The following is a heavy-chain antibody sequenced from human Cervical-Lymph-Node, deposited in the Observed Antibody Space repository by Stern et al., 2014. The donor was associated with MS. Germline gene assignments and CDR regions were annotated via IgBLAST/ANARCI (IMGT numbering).Heavy chain of an antibody. V-gene: IGHV1-69*01. CDR3: ARDQIPYYYYGMDV. CDR2: VIPIFGTV. Sequence: QVQLVQSGAEVKKPGSSVKVSCQTSGGTFSSHAINWVRQAPGQGLEWMGGVIPIFGTVDYAQKFQGRITITAAESTNPACMERSSLRSEDTAVYYCARDQIPYYYYGMDVWGQGTTVTVSS. D-gene: IGHD2-2*02. CDR1: GGTFSSHA. J-gene: IGHJ6*02.